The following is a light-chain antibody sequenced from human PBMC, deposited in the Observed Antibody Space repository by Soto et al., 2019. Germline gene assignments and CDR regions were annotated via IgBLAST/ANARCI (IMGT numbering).Light chain of an antibody. J-gene: IGKJ4*01. V-gene: IGKV1-5*01. CDR2: DAS. Sequence: DIQMTQSPSTLSASVGDRVTITFRASQSISRWLAWYKQKPGKAPNLLIYDASSLESGVPSRFSGSGSRTEFTLTISSLQPDDFATYDFEQYNMWCGLTFVGGTKV. CDR3: EQYNMWCGLT. CDR1: QSISRW.